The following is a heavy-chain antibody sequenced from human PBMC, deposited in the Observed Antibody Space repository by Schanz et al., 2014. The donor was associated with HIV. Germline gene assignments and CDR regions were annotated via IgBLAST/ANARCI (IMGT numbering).Heavy chain of an antibody. CDR3: ARDVINYDFWSGYYT. D-gene: IGHD3-3*01. CDR2: ISGSGGNT. Sequence: QVHLVESGGGVVQPGRSLRLSCAVSGFSFSNFGMHWVRQAPGKGLEWVSAISGSGGNTYYADSVKGRFTVSRDNSKNTLYLQMNSLRVEDTAVYFCARDVINYDFWSGYYTWGQGTRVTVSS. CDR1: GFSFSNFG. J-gene: IGHJ5*02. V-gene: IGHV3-33*08.